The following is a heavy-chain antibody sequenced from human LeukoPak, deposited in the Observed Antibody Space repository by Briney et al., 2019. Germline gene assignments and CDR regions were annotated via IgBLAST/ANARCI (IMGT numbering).Heavy chain of an antibody. V-gene: IGHV3-48*02. D-gene: IGHD7-27*01. J-gene: IGHJ4*02. CDR3: ARDRDWGFDY. CDR2: IGSSSTTT. Sequence: GGSLRLSCAASGFSFSSYWVSWVRLAPGKGLEWVSYIGSSSTTTSYADSVKGRFTISRDEAKKSLYLQMNSLRDEDTAVYYCARDRDWGFDYWGQGTLVTVSS. CDR1: GFSFSSYW.